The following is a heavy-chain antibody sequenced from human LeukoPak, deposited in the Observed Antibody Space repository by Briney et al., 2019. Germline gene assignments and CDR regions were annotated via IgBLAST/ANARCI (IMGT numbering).Heavy chain of an antibody. D-gene: IGHD1-26*01. Sequence: SVKVSCKASGGTFSSYAISWVRQAPGQGLEWMGRIIPIFGTANYAQKFQGRVTITTDESTSTAYMELSSLRSEDTAVYYCARDLRSSGRAFDIWGQGTMVTVSS. CDR3: ARDLRSSGRAFDI. CDR1: GGTFSSYA. J-gene: IGHJ3*02. V-gene: IGHV1-69*05. CDR2: IIPIFGTA.